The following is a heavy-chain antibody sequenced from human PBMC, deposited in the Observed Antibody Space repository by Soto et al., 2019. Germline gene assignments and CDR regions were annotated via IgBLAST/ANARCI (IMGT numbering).Heavy chain of an antibody. CDR3: AREYCSSASCYGPDF. CDR1: GYTFTSYG. CDR2: ISAYNGNT. J-gene: IGHJ4*02. Sequence: ASVKVSCKASGYTFTSYGISWVRQAPGQGLEWMGWISAYNGNTNYAQKLQGRVTMTTDTSTSTAYMDLRSLRSDDTAVYYCAREYCSSASCYGPDFWGQGTLVTVSS. V-gene: IGHV1-18*01. D-gene: IGHD2-2*01.